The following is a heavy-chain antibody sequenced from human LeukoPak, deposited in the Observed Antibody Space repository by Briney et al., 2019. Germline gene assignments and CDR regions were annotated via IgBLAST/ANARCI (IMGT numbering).Heavy chain of an antibody. V-gene: IGHV1-18*01. Sequence: GASVKVSCKASGYTFTSYGISWVRQAPGQGLEWMGWISAYNGNTNYAQKLQGRVTMTTDTSTSTAYMELRSLRSDDTAVYYCARDLIRWFGELPRDYWGQGALVTVSS. CDR1: GYTFTSYG. CDR3: ARDLIRWFGELPRDY. D-gene: IGHD3-10*01. J-gene: IGHJ4*02. CDR2: ISAYNGNT.